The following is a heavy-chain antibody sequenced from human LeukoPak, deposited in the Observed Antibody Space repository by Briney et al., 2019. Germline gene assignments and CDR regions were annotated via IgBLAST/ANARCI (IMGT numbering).Heavy chain of an antibody. V-gene: IGHV4-59*12. D-gene: IGHD2-2*01. CDR1: GGSISSYY. CDR2: IYYSGST. Sequence: PSETLSLTCTVSGGSISSYYWSWIRQPPGKGLEWIGYIYYSGSTNYNPSLKSRVTISVDTSKKQFSLKVSSVTAADTAVYYCARDGPSTFDHYYYMDVWGKGTTVTISS. CDR3: ARDGPSTFDHYYYMDV. J-gene: IGHJ6*03.